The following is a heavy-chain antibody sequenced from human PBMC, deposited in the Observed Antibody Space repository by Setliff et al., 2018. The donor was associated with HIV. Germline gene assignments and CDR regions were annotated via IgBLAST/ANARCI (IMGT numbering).Heavy chain of an antibody. CDR2: IDYSGST. CDR3: ARHVGVIRPYYCDH. D-gene: IGHD3-16*02. CDR1: GGSISSGGYY. V-gene: IGHV4-31*01. J-gene: IGHJ4*02. Sequence: PSETLSLTCTVSGGSISSGGYYWSWIRQQPGKGLEWIGYIDYSGSTYYNPSLKRLVNISVDTSKNQFSLKLSSVTAADTAVYYCARHVGVIRPYYCDHWGQGTLVTVSS.